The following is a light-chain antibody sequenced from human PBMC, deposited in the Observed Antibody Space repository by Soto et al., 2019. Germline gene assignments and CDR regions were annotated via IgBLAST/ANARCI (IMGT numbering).Light chain of an antibody. Sequence: DIQMTQSPSTLSASVGDTVTITCRASQSLSSWVAWYQQKPGKAPKLLIYKASSLESGVPSRFSGSVSGTEFTLTISSLQPDDFATYYCQQYNNWVFGQGTKLEFK. CDR1: QSLSSW. CDR3: QQYNNWV. J-gene: IGKJ2*01. CDR2: KAS. V-gene: IGKV1-5*03.